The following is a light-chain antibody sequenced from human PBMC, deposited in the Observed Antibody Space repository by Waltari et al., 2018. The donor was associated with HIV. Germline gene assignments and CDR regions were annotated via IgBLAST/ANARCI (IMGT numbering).Light chain of an antibody. Sequence: QSVLPHPPSASGTPGHSVRISCSGHRSNISCNYVSSYQQLPGTAPKLLMYGNDVRPSGVPDRFSGSKSGTSASLAISGLQAEDEADYYCEAWDNSLSAWVFGGGTKLTVL. CDR1: RSNISCNY. CDR2: GND. CDR3: EAWDNSLSAWV. J-gene: IGLJ3*02. V-gene: IGLV1-47*01.